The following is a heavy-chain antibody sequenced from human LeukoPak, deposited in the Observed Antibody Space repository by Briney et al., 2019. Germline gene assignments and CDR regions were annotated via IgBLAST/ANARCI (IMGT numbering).Heavy chain of an antibody. Sequence: PSETLSLTCAVSGYSISSGYYWGWIRQPPGKGLEWIGSIYHSGSTYYNPSFKSRVTISVDTSKNQFSLKLSSVTAADTAVYYCARPYNWNDVDAFDIWGQGTMVTVSS. CDR2: IYHSGST. J-gene: IGHJ3*02. D-gene: IGHD1-20*01. CDR3: ARPYNWNDVDAFDI. V-gene: IGHV4-38-2*01. CDR1: GYSISSGYY.